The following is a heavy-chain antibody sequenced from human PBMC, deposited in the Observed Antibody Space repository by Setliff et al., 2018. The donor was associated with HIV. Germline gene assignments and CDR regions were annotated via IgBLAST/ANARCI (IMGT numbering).Heavy chain of an antibody. CDR1: GGSMDNYY. D-gene: IGHD3-10*01. Sequence: SETLSLTCIVSGGSMDNYYWNWVRQTPGKGLEWIGYIYESAYSHYTVSLRSRVTISMDTSKNQFSLTLRSVTAADRAVYYCARAQMHRGVVAWSLYYFDYWGQGAQVTVSS. V-gene: IGHV4-59*01. CDR2: IYESAYS. J-gene: IGHJ4*02. CDR3: ARAQMHRGVVAWSLYYFDY.